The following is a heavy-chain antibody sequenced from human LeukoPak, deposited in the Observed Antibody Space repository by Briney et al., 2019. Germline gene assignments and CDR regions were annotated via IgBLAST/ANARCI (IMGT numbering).Heavy chain of an antibody. CDR1: GYTFTSYP. Sequence: GASVKVSCKASGYTFTSYPMHWVRQAPGQRLEWMGWINTGNGDTKYSQKFQGRVTLTRDTSASTAYMALGSLTSEDTAVYYCVRTPPGPLNRNWFDPWGQGTLVTVSS. V-gene: IGHV1-3*04. J-gene: IGHJ5*02. CDR3: VRTPPGPLNRNWFDP. CDR2: INTGNGDT. D-gene: IGHD1-14*01.